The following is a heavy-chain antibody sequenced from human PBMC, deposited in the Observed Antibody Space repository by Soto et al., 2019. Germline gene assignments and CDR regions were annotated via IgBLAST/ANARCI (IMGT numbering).Heavy chain of an antibody. Sequence: SETLSLTCTVSGGSISSGDYYWSWIRQPPGKGLEWIGYIYYSGSTYYNPSLKSRVTISVDTSKNQFSLKLSSVTAADAAVYYCARGFRRGSYYDILTGYYRFPYFDYWGQGTLVTVSS. CDR1: GGSISSGDYY. CDR2: IYYSGST. V-gene: IGHV4-30-4*01. CDR3: ARGFRRGSYYDILTGYYRFPYFDY. J-gene: IGHJ4*02. D-gene: IGHD3-9*01.